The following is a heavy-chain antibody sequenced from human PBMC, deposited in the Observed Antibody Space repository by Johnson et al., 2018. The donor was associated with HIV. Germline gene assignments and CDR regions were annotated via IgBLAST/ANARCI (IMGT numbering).Heavy chain of an antibody. D-gene: IGHD3-10*02. J-gene: IGHJ3*02. V-gene: IGHV3-11*04. CDR2: ISGSDGAI. Sequence: QVQLVESGGGWVKPGGSLSLSCAASGFTFSDSYMNWIRQAPGKGLEWVSYISGSDGAIWYADSVKGRFTISRDNSKNTLYLQMNSLRAEDTAVYYCARDFMYAFDIWGQGTMVTVSS. CDR1: GFTFSDSY. CDR3: ARDFMYAFDI.